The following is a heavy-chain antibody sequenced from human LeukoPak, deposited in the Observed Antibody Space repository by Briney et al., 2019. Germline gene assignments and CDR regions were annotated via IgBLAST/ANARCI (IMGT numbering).Heavy chain of an antibody. CDR2: INHSGST. CDR3: ARGHGGDSGHYYGSGSYSATYYFDY. D-gene: IGHD3-10*01. Sequence: SETLSLTCAVYGGSFSGYYWSWIRQPPGKGLEWTGEINHSGSTNYNPSLKSRVTISVDTSKNQFSLRLSSVTAADTAVYYCARGHGGDSGHYYGSGSYSATYYFDYWGQGTLVTVSS. J-gene: IGHJ4*02. V-gene: IGHV4-34*01. CDR1: GGSFSGYY.